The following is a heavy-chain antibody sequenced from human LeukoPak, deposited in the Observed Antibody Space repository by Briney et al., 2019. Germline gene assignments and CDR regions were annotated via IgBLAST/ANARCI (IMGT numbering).Heavy chain of an antibody. CDR1: GGSISSYY. Sequence: SETLPLTCAVSGGSISSYYWSWIRQPPGKGLEWIGYISYSGSTNYNPSLKSRVTMSLDTSKNQFSLQLSSVTAADTAVYYCARGLRAYYFDGSGHFDYWGQGTLITVSS. CDR3: ARGLRAYYFDGSGHFDY. D-gene: IGHD3-22*01. CDR2: ISYSGST. V-gene: IGHV4-59*01. J-gene: IGHJ4*02.